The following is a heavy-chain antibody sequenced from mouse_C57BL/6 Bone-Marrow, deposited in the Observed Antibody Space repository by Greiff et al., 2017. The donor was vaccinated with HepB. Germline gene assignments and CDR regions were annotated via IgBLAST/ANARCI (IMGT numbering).Heavy chain of an antibody. J-gene: IGHJ3*01. D-gene: IGHD2-1*01. V-gene: IGHV1-7*01. Sequence: QVQLQQSGAELAKPGASVKLSCKASGYTFTSYWMHWVKQRPGQGLEWIGYINPSSGYTKYNQKFKDKATLTADKYSSTAYMQLSSLTYEDSAVYYCAGRVGSTPGFAYWGQGTLVTVSA. CDR1: GYTFTSYW. CDR2: INPSSGYT. CDR3: AGRVGSTPGFAY.